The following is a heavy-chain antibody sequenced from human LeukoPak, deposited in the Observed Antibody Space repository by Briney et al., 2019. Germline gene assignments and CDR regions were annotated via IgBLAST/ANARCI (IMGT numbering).Heavy chain of an antibody. CDR1: GGSISSSSYY. CDR2: IYYSGST. V-gene: IGHV4-39*01. CDR3: ARHSGYRYDPTQPKYYFDY. D-gene: IGHD5-12*01. Sequence: SETLSLTCTVSGGSISSSSYYWGWIRQPPGKGLEWIGSIYYSGSTYYNPSLKSRVTISVDTSKNQFSLKLSSVTAADTAVYYCARHSGYRYDPTQPKYYFDYWGQGTLVTVSS. J-gene: IGHJ4*02.